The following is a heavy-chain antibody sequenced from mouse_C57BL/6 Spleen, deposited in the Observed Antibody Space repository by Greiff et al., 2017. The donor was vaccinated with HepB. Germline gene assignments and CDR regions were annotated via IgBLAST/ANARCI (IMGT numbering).Heavy chain of an antibody. J-gene: IGHJ4*01. CDR3: TRHEERSVGRGSRLYAMDY. V-gene: IGHV1-62-2*01. D-gene: IGHD1-1*01. CDR2: FYPGSGSI. CDR1: GYTFTEYT. Sequence: VQLQQSGAELVKPGASVKLSCKASGYTFTEYTIHWVKQRTGQGLEWIGWFYPGSGSIKYNEKFKDKATLTADTSYSTVYMELSRMTSEDSAVYCCTRHEERSVGRGSRLYAMDYWGQGTSVTVSS.